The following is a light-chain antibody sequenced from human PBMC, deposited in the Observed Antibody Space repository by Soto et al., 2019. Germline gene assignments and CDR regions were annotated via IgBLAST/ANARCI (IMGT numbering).Light chain of an antibody. V-gene: IGKV3-20*01. CDR3: HQYAHSPLT. Sequence: EIVLTQSPGTLSLSPGESATLSCRASQRVDMNYLAWFQHKPGQAPRLLIYDVSSRATGIPDRFSASGSGTDFTLTVSRLEPEDFAVYYCHQYAHSPLTFGGGTKVETK. J-gene: IGKJ4*01. CDR2: DVS. CDR1: QRVDMNY.